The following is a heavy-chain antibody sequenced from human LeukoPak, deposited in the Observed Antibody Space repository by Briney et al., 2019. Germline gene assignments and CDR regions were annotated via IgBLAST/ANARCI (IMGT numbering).Heavy chain of an antibody. CDR1: GGSFSGYY. CDR3: ARHYGESIFGVRLYWFDP. D-gene: IGHD3-3*01. V-gene: IGHV4-34*01. Sequence: SETLSLTCAVYGGSFSGYYWSWIRQPPGKGLEWIGEINHSGSTNYNPSLKSRVTISVDTSKNQFSLKLSSVTAADTAVYYCARHYGESIFGVRLYWFDPWGQGTLVTVSS. CDR2: INHSGST. J-gene: IGHJ5*02.